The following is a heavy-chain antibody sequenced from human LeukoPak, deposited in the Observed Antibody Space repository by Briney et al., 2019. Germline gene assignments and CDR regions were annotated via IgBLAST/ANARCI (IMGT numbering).Heavy chain of an antibody. CDR1: GFTFSSYG. CDR3: AKELSRVGPYTGDSSGDY. D-gene: IGHD1-26*01. Sequence: GGSLRLSCAASGFTFSSYGMHWVRQAPGKGLEWVAFIRYDGSNKYYADSVKGRFTISRDNSKNTLYLQMNNLRAEDTAVYYCAKELSRVGPYTGDSSGDYWGQGTLVTVSS. CDR2: IRYDGSNK. V-gene: IGHV3-30*02. J-gene: IGHJ4*02.